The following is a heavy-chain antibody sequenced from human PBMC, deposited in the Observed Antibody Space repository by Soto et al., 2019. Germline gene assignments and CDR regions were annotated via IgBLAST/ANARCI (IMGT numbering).Heavy chain of an antibody. CDR1: GGSVRSRMVY. CDR2: IYYLGNT. V-gene: IGHV4-39*01. Sequence: SGSLSLTCTFSGGSVRSRMVYGAWIRKTPGKGLEWVGSIYYLGNTYYNPSRGSRVTISVDTSKNQFSLKLRSVTAADTSFFYCAGLYPYEGTGYHLAYWGLGAFVTVSS. D-gene: IGHD3-22*01. J-gene: IGHJ4*02. CDR3: AGLYPYEGTGYHLAY.